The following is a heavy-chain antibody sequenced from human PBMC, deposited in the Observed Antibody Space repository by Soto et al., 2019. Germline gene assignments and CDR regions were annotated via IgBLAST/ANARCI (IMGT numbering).Heavy chain of an antibody. CDR2: IYPGDSDT. V-gene: IGHV5-51*01. D-gene: IGHD5-18*01. J-gene: IGHJ3*02. Sequence: XESLNISCKGSGYSVTSYWIGWVRQMPGKGLEWMGIIYPGDSDTRYSPSFQGQVTISADKSISTAYLQWSSLKASDTAMYYCARHAGYSYGYVGHDAFDTWGQGTMVTVSS. CDR1: GYSVTSYW. CDR3: ARHAGYSYGYVGHDAFDT.